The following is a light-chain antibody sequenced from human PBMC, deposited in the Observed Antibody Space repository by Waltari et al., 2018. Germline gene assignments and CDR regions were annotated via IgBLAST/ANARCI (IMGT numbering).Light chain of an antibody. J-gene: IGLJ1*01. CDR2: RNN. V-gene: IGLV1-47*01. CDR3: ATWDDSLRAHV. CDR1: SSNLGTNY. Sequence: QSVLTQPPSASGTPGQGVIISCSASSSNLGTNYLYWYQPLPGTAPRRLIYRNNQRPSGVPDRFSGSKSGTSASLAISGLRSEDEADYYCATWDDSLRAHVFGTGTKVTVL.